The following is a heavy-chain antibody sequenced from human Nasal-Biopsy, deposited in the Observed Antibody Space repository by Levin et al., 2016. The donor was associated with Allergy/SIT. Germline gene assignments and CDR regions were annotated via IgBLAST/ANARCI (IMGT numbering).Heavy chain of an antibody. Sequence: SETLSLTCTVSGYSVGSSNYYWGWIRQPPGKGLEWVGMIYYSGITYVNPSLKSRVTMFVDTAQNQFSLELRSVTASDTAVYYCAGHDYYDLTYVDFWGQGALVTVSS. J-gene: IGHJ4*02. CDR1: GYSVGSSNYY. CDR2: IYYSGIT. V-gene: IGHV4-39*01. D-gene: IGHD3-22*01. CDR3: AGHDYYDLTYVDF.